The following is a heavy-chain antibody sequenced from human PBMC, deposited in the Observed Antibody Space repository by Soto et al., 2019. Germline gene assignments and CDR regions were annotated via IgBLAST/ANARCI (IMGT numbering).Heavy chain of an antibody. D-gene: IGHD5-18*01. CDR2: IDPSDSYT. CDR3: ATYSYDYYYYGMDV. Sequence: PGESLKISCKGSGYSFTNYWISWVRQMPGKGLEWMGRIDPSDSYTNYSPSFQGHVTISADKSISTAYLQWSSLKASDTAMYYCATYSYDYYYYGMDVWGQGTTVTAP. CDR1: GYSFTNYW. V-gene: IGHV5-10-1*01. J-gene: IGHJ6*02.